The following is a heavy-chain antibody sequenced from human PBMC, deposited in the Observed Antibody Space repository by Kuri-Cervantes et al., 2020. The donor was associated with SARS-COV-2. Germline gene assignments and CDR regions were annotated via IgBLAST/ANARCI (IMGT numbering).Heavy chain of an antibody. CDR3: AKVFGVGSNIKYFDS. V-gene: IGHV3-21*04. CDR2: ISSSSSDI. D-gene: IGHD3-10*02. J-gene: IGHJ4*02. Sequence: GGSLRLSCAASGFTFSSYAMSWVRQAPGKGLEWVSSISSSSSDINYADSVKGRFTMSRDSSKKSLYLQMDSLTVEDTALYYCAKVFGVGSNIKYFDSWGQGTVVTVSS. CDR1: GFTFSSYA.